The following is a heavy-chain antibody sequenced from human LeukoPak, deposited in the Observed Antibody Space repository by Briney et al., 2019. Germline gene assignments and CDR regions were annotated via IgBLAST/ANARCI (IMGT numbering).Heavy chain of an antibody. Sequence: PSGGSLRLSCAASGFTFSSYAMQWVRQAPGKGLEWVEVISYDGSNKYYAESVKGRFTISRGNSKNTLYLQMNSLRAEDTAVYYCARDRGIAVALPDGYWGQGTLVTVSS. D-gene: IGHD6-19*01. CDR3: ARDRGIAVALPDGY. V-gene: IGHV3-30-3*01. CDR2: ISYDGSNK. CDR1: GFTFSSYA. J-gene: IGHJ4*02.